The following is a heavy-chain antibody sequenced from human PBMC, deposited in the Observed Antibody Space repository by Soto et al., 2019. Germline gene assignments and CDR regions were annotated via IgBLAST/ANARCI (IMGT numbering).Heavy chain of an antibody. J-gene: IGHJ6*03. Sequence: GGSLRLSCAASGFTFSSYGMHWVRQAPGKGLEWVAVIWYDGSNKYYADSVKGRFTISRDNSKNTLYLQMNSLRAEDTAVYYCARVDTAMVTTDYYYYMDVWGKGTTVTVSS. D-gene: IGHD5-18*01. CDR3: ARVDTAMVTTDYYYYMDV. V-gene: IGHV3-33*01. CDR1: GFTFSSYG. CDR2: IWYDGSNK.